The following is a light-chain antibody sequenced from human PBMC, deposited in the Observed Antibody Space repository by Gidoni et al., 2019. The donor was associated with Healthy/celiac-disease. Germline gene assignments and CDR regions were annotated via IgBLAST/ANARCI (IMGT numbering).Light chain of an antibody. V-gene: IGKV3-20*01. CDR2: GAS. J-gene: IGKJ1*01. CDR1: QSVSSSY. Sequence: PGTLSLSPGERATLSCRASQSVSSSYLAWYQQKPGQAPRLLIYGASSRATGIPDRFSGSGSGTDFTRTISRLEPEDFAVYYCQQYGSSHWTFGQGTKVEIK. CDR3: QQYGSSHWT.